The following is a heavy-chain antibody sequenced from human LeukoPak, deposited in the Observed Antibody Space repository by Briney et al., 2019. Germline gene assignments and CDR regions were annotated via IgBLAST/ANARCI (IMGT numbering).Heavy chain of an antibody. Sequence: ASVKVSCKASGYTFTGYYMHWVRQAPGQGLEWMGWINPNSGGTNYAQKFQGRVTMTRDTSISTAYMELSRLRSDDTAVYYCAIPYDSSEFGAFDIWGQGTMVTVSS. J-gene: IGHJ3*02. D-gene: IGHD3-22*01. CDR2: INPNSGGT. CDR3: AIPYDSSEFGAFDI. V-gene: IGHV1-2*02. CDR1: GYTFTGYY.